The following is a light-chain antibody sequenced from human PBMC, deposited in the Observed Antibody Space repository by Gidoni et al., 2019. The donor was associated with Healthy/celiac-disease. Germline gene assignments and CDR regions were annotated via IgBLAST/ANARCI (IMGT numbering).Light chain of an antibody. Sequence: SYELTQPSSVSVSPGQTARITCSGDVLAKKYARWFQQKPGQAPVLVIYKDSERPSGIPERFSGSSSGTTVTLTISGAQIEDEADNYCYSAADNNRRVFGGGTKLTVL. CDR3: YSAADNNRRV. CDR2: KDS. J-gene: IGLJ2*01. CDR1: VLAKKY. V-gene: IGLV3-27*01.